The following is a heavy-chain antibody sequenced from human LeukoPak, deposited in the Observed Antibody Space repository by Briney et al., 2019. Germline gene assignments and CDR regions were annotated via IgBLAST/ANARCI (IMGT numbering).Heavy chain of an antibody. CDR2: ISSSSTTI. CDR3: ARVMPLNYGDYKRGAFDI. CDR1: GFTFSSYS. V-gene: IGHV3-48*02. J-gene: IGHJ3*02. Sequence: GGSLRLSCAASGFTFSSYSMNWVRQAPGKGLEWVSYISSSSTTIYYADSVKGRFTISRDNAKNSLYLQMNSLRDEDTAVYYCARVMPLNYGDYKRGAFDIWSQGTMVTVSS. D-gene: IGHD4-17*01.